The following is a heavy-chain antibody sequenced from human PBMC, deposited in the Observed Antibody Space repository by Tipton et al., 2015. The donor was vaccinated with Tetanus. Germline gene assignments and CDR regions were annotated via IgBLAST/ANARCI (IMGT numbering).Heavy chain of an antibody. CDR3: ARGGTMDY. CDR1: GYTFTSYG. J-gene: IGHJ4*02. V-gene: IGHV1-18*01. D-gene: IGHD1-1*01. CDR2: INTDKGST. Sequence: QLVQSGPEVKKPGASVKVSCKASGYTFTSYGINWVRQVPGQGLEWMGWINTDKGSTNYAQNLQGRVIMTTDTSTLTAYMELRSLRSDDTAVYYCARGGTMDYWGQGTLVTVSA.